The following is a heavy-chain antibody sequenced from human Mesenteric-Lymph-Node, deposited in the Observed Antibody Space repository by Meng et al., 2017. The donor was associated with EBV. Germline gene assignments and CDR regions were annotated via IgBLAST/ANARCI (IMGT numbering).Heavy chain of an antibody. CDR1: GCTFSDYS. D-gene: IGHD2-15*01. V-gene: IGHV3-21*01. CDR3: ARDLYVVVAAAGHNLFDP. Sequence: EVQLVESGXXLXKPGGXXRXXXXXXGCTFSDYSMNWVRHAPGKGLEWVSYISDSSSNINYADSVKGRFTISRDNAKNSLYLQMNSLRPEDTAIYYCARDLYVVVAAAGHNLFDPWGQGTMVTVSS. CDR2: ISDSSSNI. J-gene: IGHJ5*02.